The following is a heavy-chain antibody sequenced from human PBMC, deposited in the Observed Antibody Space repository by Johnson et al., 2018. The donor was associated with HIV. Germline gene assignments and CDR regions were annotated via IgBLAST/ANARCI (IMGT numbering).Heavy chain of an antibody. V-gene: IGHV3-9*01. D-gene: IGHD1-26*01. CDR3: ARERGSGGYYSAFNI. Sequence: QLVESGGGLVQPGRSLRLSCAASGFTFDDYAMHWVRQAPGKGLEWVSGISWNSGSIGYADSVKGRFTISRDNSKNTLYLQMNSLRAEDTAVYYSARERGSGGYYSAFNIWGQGTKVTVSS. CDR2: ISWNSGSI. J-gene: IGHJ3*02. CDR1: GFTFDDYA.